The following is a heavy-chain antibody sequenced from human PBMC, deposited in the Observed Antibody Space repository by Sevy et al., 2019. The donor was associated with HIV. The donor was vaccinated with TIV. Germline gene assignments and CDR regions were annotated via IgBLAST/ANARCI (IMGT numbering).Heavy chain of an antibody. V-gene: IGHV3-66*02. J-gene: IGHJ3*02. D-gene: IGHD6-19*01. CDR2: IYSGGIT. CDR3: ARAPYSSGWYGVAIDI. Sequence: GGSLRLSCAASGFTVSSNYMSWVRQAPGKGLEWVSVIYSGGITYYADSVKGRFTISRDNSKNTLYLQMNSLRAEDTAMYYCARAPYSSGWYGVAIDIWGQGTMVTVSS. CDR1: GFTVSSNY.